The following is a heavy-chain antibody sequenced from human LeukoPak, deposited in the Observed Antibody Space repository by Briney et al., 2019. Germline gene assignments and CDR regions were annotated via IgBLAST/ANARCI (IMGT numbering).Heavy chain of an antibody. CDR3: AKVQPLRYFDWLSPFDP. CDR2: ISGSGGST. CDR1: GFTFSSYA. Sequence: GGSLRLSCAASGFTFSSYAMSWVRQAPGKGLEWVSTISGSGGSTYHADSVKGRFTISRDNSKNTLYLQMNSLRAGDTAVYYCAKVQPLRYFDWLSPFDPWGQGTLVTVSS. V-gene: IGHV3-23*01. D-gene: IGHD3-9*01. J-gene: IGHJ5*02.